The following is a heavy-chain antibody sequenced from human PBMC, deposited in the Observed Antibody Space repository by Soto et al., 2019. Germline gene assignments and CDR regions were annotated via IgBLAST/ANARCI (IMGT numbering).Heavy chain of an antibody. CDR2: INDDGRST. CDR1: GFTFSSYW. CDR3: ARGHRPSYSSDY. J-gene: IGHJ4*02. V-gene: IGHV3-74*01. Sequence: EVQLVESGGGLVQPGGSLRLSCAASGFTFSSYWMHWVRQAPGKGLEWVSLINDDGRSTSYADSVKGRFTISRDNAKNKLYLQLNSLRDDATAMSFCARGHRPSYSSDYWGQGTLVTVSS. D-gene: IGHD2-15*01.